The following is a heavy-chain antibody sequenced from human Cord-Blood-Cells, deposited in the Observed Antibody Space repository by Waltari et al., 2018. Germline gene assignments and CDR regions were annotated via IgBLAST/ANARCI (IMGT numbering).Heavy chain of an antibody. Sequence: EVQLVESGGGLVQPGGSLRLSCAASGSTFSSYWMSWVRQAPGKGLEWVANRKQDGSEKYYVDSVKGRFTISRDNAKNSLYLQMNSLRAEDTAVYYCARDRAGGPTDAFDIWGQGTMVTVSS. V-gene: IGHV3-7*01. CDR2: RKQDGSEK. CDR1: GSTFSSYW. J-gene: IGHJ3*02. CDR3: ARDRAGGPTDAFDI. D-gene: IGHD2-15*01.